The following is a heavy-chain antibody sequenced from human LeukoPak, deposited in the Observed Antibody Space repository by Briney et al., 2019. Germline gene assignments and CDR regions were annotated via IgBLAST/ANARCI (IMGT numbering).Heavy chain of an antibody. CDR3: ASLAAAGLGY. CDR1: GFTFSSYS. D-gene: IGHD6-13*01. CDR2: ISSSSSTI. Sequence: GGSLRLSCAASGFTFSSYSMNWVRQAPGKGLEWVSYISSSSSTICYADSVKGRFTISRDNAKNSLYLQMNSLRAEDTAVYYCASLAAAGLGYWGQGTLVTVSS. J-gene: IGHJ4*02. V-gene: IGHV3-48*04.